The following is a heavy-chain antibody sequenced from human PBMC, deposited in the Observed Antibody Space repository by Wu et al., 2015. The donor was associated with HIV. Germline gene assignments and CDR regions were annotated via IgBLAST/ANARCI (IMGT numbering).Heavy chain of an antibody. D-gene: IGHD2-21*02. CDR2: ISAYNGNT. V-gene: IGHV1-18*01. CDR3: ARDHQRNRGGEVVTAISNWFDP. J-gene: IGHJ5*02. CDR1: GYTFTSYG. Sequence: QVQLVQSGAEVKKPGASVKVSCKASGYTFTSYGISWVRQAPGQGLEWMGWISAYNGNTNYAQKLQGRVTMTTDTSTSTAYMELRSLRSDDTAVYYCARDHQRNRGGEVVTAISNWFDPWGQGTLGHRLL.